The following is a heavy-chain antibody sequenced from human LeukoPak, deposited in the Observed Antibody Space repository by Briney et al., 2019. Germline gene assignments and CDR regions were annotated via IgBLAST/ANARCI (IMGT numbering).Heavy chain of an antibody. J-gene: IGHJ4*02. CDR3: AKVGAARQGGFDY. Sequence: GGSLRLSCAASGYTFSSYAMSWVRQAPGKGLEWVSAISGSGGGTYYADSVKGRFTISRDNSKNTLYLQMNSLRAEDTAVYYCAKVGAARQGGFDYWGQGTLVTVSS. CDR1: GYTFSSYA. V-gene: IGHV3-23*01. CDR2: ISGSGGGT. D-gene: IGHD6-6*01.